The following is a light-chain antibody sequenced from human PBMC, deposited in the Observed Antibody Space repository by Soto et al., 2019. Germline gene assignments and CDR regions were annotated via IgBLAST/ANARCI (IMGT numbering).Light chain of an antibody. J-gene: IGLJ2*01. CDR3: QSYDSSIVV. CDR1: SSDVGGYNF. V-gene: IGLV2-8*01. Sequence: QSALTQPPSASGSPGQSVTISCTGTSSDVGGYNFVSWYQQHPGKAPKFMIYEVTKRPSGVPDRFSGSKSGNTASLTVSGLQTEDEADYYCQSYDSSIVVFGGGTQLTVL. CDR2: EVT.